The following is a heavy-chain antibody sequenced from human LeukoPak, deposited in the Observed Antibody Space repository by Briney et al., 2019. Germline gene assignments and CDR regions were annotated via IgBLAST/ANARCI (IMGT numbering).Heavy chain of an antibody. D-gene: IGHD2-21*02. CDR2: IIPILDIT. J-gene: IGHJ4*02. V-gene: IGHV1-69*04. CDR3: ASLCGGDCYSDS. CDR1: GGTFSRNYA. Sequence: SVKVSCKASGGTFSRNYAISWVRQAPGQGLEWMGRIIPILDITNYAQKFQGRVTVTADKSTSTAYMELSSLRSEDTAVYYCASLCGGDCYSDSWGQGTLVTVSS.